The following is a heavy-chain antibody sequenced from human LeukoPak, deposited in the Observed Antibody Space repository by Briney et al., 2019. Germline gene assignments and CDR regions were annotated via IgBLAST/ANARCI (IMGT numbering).Heavy chain of an antibody. J-gene: IGHJ4*02. V-gene: IGHV4-34*01. CDR1: GGSFSGYY. CDR3: ARGSIAAAGGGFDY. D-gene: IGHD6-13*01. Sequence: PSETLSLTCAVYGGSFSGYYWSWVRQPPGKGLEWIGEINHSGSTNYNPSLKSRVTISVDTSKNQFSLKLSCVTAADTAVYYCARGSIAAAGGGFDYWGQGTLVTVSS. CDR2: INHSGST.